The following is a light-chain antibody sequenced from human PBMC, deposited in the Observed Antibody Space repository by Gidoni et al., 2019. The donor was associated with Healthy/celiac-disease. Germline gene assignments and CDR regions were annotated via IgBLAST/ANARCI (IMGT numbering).Light chain of an antibody. J-gene: IGLJ1*01. V-gene: IGLV2-14*03. Sequence: QSALTQPASQSGSPGQSITISCTGTTSDGGGYNYVSWYQQHPGKAPKLMIDDVSHRPSGVSNRFSGSKSGNTASLTISGLQAEDEADYYCSSYTSSSTLGFGTGTKVTVL. CDR2: DVS. CDR1: TSDGGGYNY. CDR3: SSYTSSSTLG.